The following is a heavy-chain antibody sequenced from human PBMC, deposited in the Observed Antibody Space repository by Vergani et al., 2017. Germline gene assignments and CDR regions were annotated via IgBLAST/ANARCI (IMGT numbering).Heavy chain of an antibody. D-gene: IGHD2-2*01. CDR1: NYSISRGYF. V-gene: IGHV4-38-2*02. Sequence: QVQLQESGPGLVKPSETLSLTCTVSNYSISRGYFWGWIRRPPGKGLEWIASFHHTGMTYNNPSLKSRVTISVDTSKNLISLKLNSVTAADTALYYCARHGGAGNFYHLFDCWGQGTLVTVTS. CDR3: ARHGGAGNFYHLFDC. J-gene: IGHJ4*02. CDR2: FHHTGMT.